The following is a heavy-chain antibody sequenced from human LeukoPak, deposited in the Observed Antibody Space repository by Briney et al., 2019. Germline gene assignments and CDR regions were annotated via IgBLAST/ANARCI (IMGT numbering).Heavy chain of an antibody. Sequence: GGSLRLSCAASGFTSDDYAMHWVRQAPGEGLEWVSLISGDGGSTYYADSVKGRFTISRDNSKNSLYLQMNSLRTEDTALYYCARGYSYGYWFDYWGQGTLVTVSS. CDR3: ARGYSYGYWFDY. V-gene: IGHV3-43*02. J-gene: IGHJ4*02. CDR1: GFTSDDYA. D-gene: IGHD5-18*01. CDR2: ISGDGGST.